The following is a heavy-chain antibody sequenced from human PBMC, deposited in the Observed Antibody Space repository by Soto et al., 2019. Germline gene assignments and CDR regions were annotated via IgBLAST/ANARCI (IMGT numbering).Heavy chain of an antibody. Sequence: GGSLRLSCAASGFTFSSYGMHWVRQAPGKGLEWVAVIWYDGSNKYYADSVKGRFTISRDNSKNTLYLQMNSLRAEDTAVYYCARDDAEEPKLYYYYGMDVWGQGTTVTVSS. J-gene: IGHJ6*02. CDR3: ARDDAEEPKLYYYYGMDV. CDR2: IWYDGSNK. D-gene: IGHD1-1*01. CDR1: GFTFSSYG. V-gene: IGHV3-33*01.